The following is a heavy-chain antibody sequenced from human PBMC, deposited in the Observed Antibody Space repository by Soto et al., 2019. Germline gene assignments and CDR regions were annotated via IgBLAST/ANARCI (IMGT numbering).Heavy chain of an antibody. CDR1: GFTFSSYS. V-gene: IGHV3-21*01. CDR3: ASGIAVAETDY. J-gene: IGHJ4*02. CDR2: ISSSSSYI. Sequence: GGSLRLSCAASGFTFSSYSMNWVRQAPGKGLEWVSSISSSSSYIYYADSVKGRFTISRDNAKNSLYLQMNSLRAEDTAVYYCASGIAVAETDYWGQGTLVTVSS. D-gene: IGHD6-19*01.